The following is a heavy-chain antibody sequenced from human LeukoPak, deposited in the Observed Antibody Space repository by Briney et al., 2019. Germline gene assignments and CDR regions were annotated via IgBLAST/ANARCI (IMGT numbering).Heavy chain of an antibody. CDR3: ARRVYYDSRFDY. J-gene: IGHJ4*02. Sequence: PSETLSLTCVVYVGSFSGYYWSYIRHPPGKGLEWIGEINHSGSTNYNPSLKSRVTISVDTSKNQFSLRLSSVTAADTAVYYCARRVYYDSRFDYWGQGTLVTVSS. D-gene: IGHD3-22*01. CDR2: INHSGST. V-gene: IGHV4-34*01. CDR1: VGSFSGYY.